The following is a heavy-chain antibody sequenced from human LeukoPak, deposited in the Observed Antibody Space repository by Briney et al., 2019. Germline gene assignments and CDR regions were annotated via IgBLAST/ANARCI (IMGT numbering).Heavy chain of an antibody. CDR3: TTNNGYDEDY. D-gene: IGHD5-12*01. CDR2: ISGSGGST. V-gene: IGHV3-23*01. Sequence: PGGSLRLSCAASGFTFSSYAMSWVRQAPGKGLEWVSAISGSGGSTYYADSVKGRFTISRDNSKNTLYLQMNSLRAEDTAVYYCTTNNGYDEDYWGQGTLVTVSS. J-gene: IGHJ4*02. CDR1: GFTFSSYA.